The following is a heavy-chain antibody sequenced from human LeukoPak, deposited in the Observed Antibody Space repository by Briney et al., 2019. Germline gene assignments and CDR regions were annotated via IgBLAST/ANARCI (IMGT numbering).Heavy chain of an antibody. V-gene: IGHV3-23*01. J-gene: IGHJ4*01. CDR2: IGGRGGST. CDR1: GFTFSSHA. Sequence: GGSLRLSCVASGFTFSSHAMAWVRQAPGKGLEWVSAIGGRGGSTYYADSVKGRFTISRDNSKNTLYLQMNRLRAEDTALYYCARDPGVVAFHYFDFWGQRTLVTVSS. CDR3: ARDPGVVAFHYFDF. D-gene: IGHD3-3*01.